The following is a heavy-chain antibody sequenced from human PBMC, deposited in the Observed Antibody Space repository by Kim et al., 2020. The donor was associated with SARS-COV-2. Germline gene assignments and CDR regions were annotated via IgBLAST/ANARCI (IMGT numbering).Heavy chain of an antibody. CDR2: T. D-gene: IGHD6-19*01. CDR3: ASSSSGWYFDY. V-gene: IGHV1-18*01. Sequence: TNCAQKLQGRVTMTTDTSTSTAYMELRSLRSDDTAVYYCASSSSGWYFDYWGQGTLVTVSS. J-gene: IGHJ4*02.